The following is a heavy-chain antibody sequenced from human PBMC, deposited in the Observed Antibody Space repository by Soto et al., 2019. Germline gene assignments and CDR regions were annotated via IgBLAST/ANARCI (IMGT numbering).Heavy chain of an antibody. CDR2: IYHSGST. CDR3: ARESDRITMIVAPYGMDV. V-gene: IGHV4-4*02. D-gene: IGHD3-22*01. Sequence: PSETLSLTCAVSGGSISSSNWWSWVRQPPGKGLEWIGEIYHSGSTNYNPSLKSRVTISVDKSKNQFSLKLSSVTAADTAVYYCARESDRITMIVAPYGMDVWGQGTTVTVSS. J-gene: IGHJ6*02. CDR1: GGSISSSNW.